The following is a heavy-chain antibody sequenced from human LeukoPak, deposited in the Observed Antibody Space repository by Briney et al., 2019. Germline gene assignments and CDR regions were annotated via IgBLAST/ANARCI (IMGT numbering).Heavy chain of an antibody. V-gene: IGHV1-2*02. CDR2: ISPNIGGT. D-gene: IGHD1-14*01. Sequence: ASVKVSCKASGYTFTGYYVHWVRQAPGQGLEWMGWISPNIGGTSYAQNFQGRVTLTRDTSISTAYMELSRLGSEDTAVYYCTRGPRNDPWGQGTLVTVSS. J-gene: IGHJ5*02. CDR1: GYTFTGYY. CDR3: TRGPRNDP.